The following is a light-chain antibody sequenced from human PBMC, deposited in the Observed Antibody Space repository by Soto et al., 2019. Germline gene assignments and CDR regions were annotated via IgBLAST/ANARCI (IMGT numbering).Light chain of an antibody. Sequence: DIQMTQSPSSLSASVGDRVTITCRASQGISNYLAWYQQKPGKVPKLLIYAASTLQSGVPSRFSGSGSGTDFTLTISSMPPEDVATYYCQKYNSAPPFGGGTKVDI. CDR3: QKYNSAPP. CDR1: QGISNY. CDR2: AAS. V-gene: IGKV1-27*01. J-gene: IGKJ4*01.